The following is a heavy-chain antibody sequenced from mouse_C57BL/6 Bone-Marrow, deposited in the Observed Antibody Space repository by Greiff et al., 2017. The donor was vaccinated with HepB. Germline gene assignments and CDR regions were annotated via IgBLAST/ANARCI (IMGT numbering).Heavy chain of an antibody. D-gene: IGHD1-1*01. Sequence: VQLQESGPGLVAPSQSLSITCTVSGFSLTSYGVDWVRQSPGKGPEWLGVIWGVGSTNYNSALKSRLSISKDNSKSQVFLKMNSLQTDDTAMYYCATHYYGSSYYAMDYWGQGTSVTVSS. V-gene: IGHV2-6*01. J-gene: IGHJ4*01. CDR3: ATHYYGSSYYAMDY. CDR2: IWGVGST. CDR1: GFSLTSYG.